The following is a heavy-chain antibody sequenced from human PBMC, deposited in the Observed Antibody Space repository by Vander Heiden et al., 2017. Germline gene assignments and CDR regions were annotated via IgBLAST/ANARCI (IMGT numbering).Heavy chain of an antibody. Sequence: QVQLQESGPRLVKPSHTLSLTCTVSAGPITSGGYYWSWLRQHPGKGLEWIGYIYHSGSTYYTPSLESRVTISVDTSKNQFSLKLSSVTAADTAVYYCAREVDCSSSSCYTWFDPWGQGTLVTVSS. CDR2: IYHSGST. D-gene: IGHD2-2*02. CDR3: AREVDCSSSSCYTWFDP. J-gene: IGHJ5*02. CDR1: AGPITSGGYY. V-gene: IGHV4-31*03.